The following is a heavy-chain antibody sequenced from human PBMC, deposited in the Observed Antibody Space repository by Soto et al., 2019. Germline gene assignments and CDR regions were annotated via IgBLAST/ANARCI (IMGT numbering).Heavy chain of an antibody. V-gene: IGHV1-69*06. CDR3: ASPRVGIVVVPAADLGYYYGMDV. CDR1: GGTFSSYA. CDR2: IIPIFGTA. D-gene: IGHD2-2*01. J-gene: IGHJ6*02. Sequence: VASVKVSCKASGGTFSSYAISWVRQAPGQGLEWMGGIIPIFGTANYAQKFQGRVTITADKSTSTAYMELSSLRSEDTAVYYCASPRVGIVVVPAADLGYYYGMDVWGQGTTVTVSS.